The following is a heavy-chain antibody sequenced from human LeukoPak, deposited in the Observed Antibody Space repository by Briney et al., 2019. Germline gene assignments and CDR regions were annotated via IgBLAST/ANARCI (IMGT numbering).Heavy chain of an antibody. V-gene: IGHV3-7*04. Sequence: GGSLRLSCAASGFTFSSYWMSWVRQAPGKGLEWVANIKQDGSEKYYVDSVKGRFTISRDNAKNSLYLQMNSLRAEDTAVYYCARGFKYSSSWYAFYWGQGTLVTVSS. D-gene: IGHD6-13*01. CDR1: GFTFSSYW. CDR2: IKQDGSEK. J-gene: IGHJ4*02. CDR3: ARGFKYSSSWYAFY.